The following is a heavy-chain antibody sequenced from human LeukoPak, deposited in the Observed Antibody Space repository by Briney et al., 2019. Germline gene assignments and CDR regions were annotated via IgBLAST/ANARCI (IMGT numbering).Heavy chain of an antibody. V-gene: IGHV3-66*02. CDR2: IYTGGNT. Sequence: PGGSLRLSCAASGLTFSSHWMHWVRQAPGKGLVWVSTIYTGGNTYYAASVKGRFTISRDFSKNTVYLQMSSLRAEDTAVYYCAKDQQQLAYLFDYWGQGTLVTVSS. D-gene: IGHD6-13*01. J-gene: IGHJ4*02. CDR1: GLTFSSHW. CDR3: AKDQQQLAYLFDY.